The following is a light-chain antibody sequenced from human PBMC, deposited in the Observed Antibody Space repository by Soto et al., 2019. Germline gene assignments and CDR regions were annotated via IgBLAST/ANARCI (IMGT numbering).Light chain of an antibody. V-gene: IGLV2-8*01. CDR1: SRDVGGYDY. CDR2: DVT. J-gene: IGLJ1*01. Sequence: QSPLTQPPSASGSPGQSVTISCTGTSRDVGGYDYVSWYHQHPGKAPKLMIYDVTIRPSGVSDRFSGSKSGNTASLTVSGLQAEDEADYYCSSYTGGNPSYVFGTGTKVTVL. CDR3: SSYTGGNPSYV.